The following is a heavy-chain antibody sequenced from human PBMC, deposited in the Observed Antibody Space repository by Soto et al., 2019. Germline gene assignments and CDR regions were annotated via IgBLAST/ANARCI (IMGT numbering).Heavy chain of an antibody. CDR2: IYESSSPI. Sequence: PGGSLRLSCAASGFTFSDYNMDWARQAPGKGLEWISYIYESSSPIYYADSVKGRFTISRDNAKNSLYLQMNSLRDEDTAVYYCVRDGGRSGNMDYWGQGVLVTVSS. CDR3: VRDGGRSGNMDY. D-gene: IGHD3-16*01. CDR1: GFTFSDYN. J-gene: IGHJ4*02. V-gene: IGHV3-48*02.